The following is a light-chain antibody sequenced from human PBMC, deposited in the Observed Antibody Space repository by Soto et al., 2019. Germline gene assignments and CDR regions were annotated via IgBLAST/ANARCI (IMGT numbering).Light chain of an antibody. CDR2: AAS. CDR3: QQSFSTPPT. J-gene: IGKJ2*01. Sequence: DIQMTQSPSSLSASVGDRVTITCRASQTLNSYLNWYQQKPPKAPKLLIYAASRLQSGVPSRFNGSATTTDFTLTIASLQPEDFATYFCQQSFSTPPTFGQGTKL. CDR1: QTLNSY. V-gene: IGKV1-39*01.